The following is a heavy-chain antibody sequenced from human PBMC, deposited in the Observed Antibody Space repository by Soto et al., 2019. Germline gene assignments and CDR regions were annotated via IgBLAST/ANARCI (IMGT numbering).Heavy chain of an antibody. CDR2: ISGSGGST. J-gene: IGHJ4*02. CDR1: GFTFSKYG. D-gene: IGHD2-15*01. CDR3: ATRGMYCSGDGCYSNY. Sequence: GGSLRLSCAASGFTFSKYGMSWVRQAPGKGLEWVSAISGSGGSTYYADFVKGRFTISRDNSKNTLYLQMSSLRAEDTAVYYCATRGMYCSGDGCYSNYWGQGTLVTVSS. V-gene: IGHV3-23*01.